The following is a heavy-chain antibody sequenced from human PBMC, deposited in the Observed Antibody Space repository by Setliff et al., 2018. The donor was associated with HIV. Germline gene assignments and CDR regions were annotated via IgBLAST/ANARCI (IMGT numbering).Heavy chain of an antibody. CDR2: FIAVLDIT. CDR1: GGSSRTYS. V-gene: IGHV1-69*10. J-gene: IGHJ3*01. CDR3: AGPRGDEAFDV. Sequence: SVKVSCKASGGSSRTYSINWVRQAPGQGLEWMGQFIAVLDITSYAQKFQGRLTITADESTSTFYMQLSDLTSADTAVYYCAGPRGDEAFDVWGQGTKVTVSS.